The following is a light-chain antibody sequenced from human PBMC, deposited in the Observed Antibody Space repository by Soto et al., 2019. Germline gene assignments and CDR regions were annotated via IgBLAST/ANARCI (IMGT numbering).Light chain of an antibody. CDR1: QSIGSY. V-gene: IGKV3-15*01. Sequence: EIVMTQSHAKLSVSPGERATLSCRASQSIGSYLAWYQQKPGQAPRLLIYDASTRATGIPVRFSGSGSGTEFTLTISILQPDDFATYYCQQYNSYSGTFGQGTKVDIK. CDR2: DAS. J-gene: IGKJ1*01. CDR3: QQYNSYSGT.